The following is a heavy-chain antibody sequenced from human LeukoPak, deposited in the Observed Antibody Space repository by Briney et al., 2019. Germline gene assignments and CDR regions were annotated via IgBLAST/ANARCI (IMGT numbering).Heavy chain of an antibody. CDR2: ISGSGGST. J-gene: IGHJ4*02. CDR1: GFTFSSYG. V-gene: IGHV3-23*01. CDR3: ARDASALY. Sequence: GGSLRLSCAASGFTFSSYGMSWVRQAPGKGLEWVSAISGSGGSTYYADSVKGRFTISRDNSRDSLYLQMNSLRDDDTSIYYCARDASALYWGRGTLVTVSS. D-gene: IGHD6-19*01.